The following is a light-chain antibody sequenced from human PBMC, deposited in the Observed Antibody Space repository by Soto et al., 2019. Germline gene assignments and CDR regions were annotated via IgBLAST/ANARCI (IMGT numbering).Light chain of an antibody. V-gene: IGKV3-20*01. CDR2: DAS. CDR1: QSVPSSY. Sequence: EIVLTQSPGTLSLSPGERATLSCRASQSVPSSYLAWYQQRPGQAPRLLIYDASRRATGIPDRFSGSESGTDFTLTISILEPEVFALYYCHQYAWSPLAFGQGTRLEIK. J-gene: IGKJ5*01. CDR3: HQYAWSPLA.